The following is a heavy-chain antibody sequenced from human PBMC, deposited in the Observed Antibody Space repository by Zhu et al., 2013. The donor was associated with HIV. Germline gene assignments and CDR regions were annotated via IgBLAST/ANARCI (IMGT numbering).Heavy chain of an antibody. CDR3: ATVAGTGDLPYFDY. Sequence: QVQLVQSGAEVKKPGASVRVSCSSSGYTFTDYDINWVRQAPGQGLEWMGWMNPNTGNTGYAQKFQGRVTLTRNTSISTAYMELSSLRSEDTAVYYCATVAGTGDLPYFDYWGQGTLVTVSS. CDR2: MNPNTGNT. J-gene: IGHJ4*02. CDR1: GYTFTDYD. D-gene: IGHD7-27*01. V-gene: IGHV1-8*03.